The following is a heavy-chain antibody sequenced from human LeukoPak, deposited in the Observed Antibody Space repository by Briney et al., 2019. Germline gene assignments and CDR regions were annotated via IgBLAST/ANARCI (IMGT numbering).Heavy chain of an antibody. CDR1: GYTFTSYG. V-gene: IGHV1-18*01. Sequence: VKVSCKASGYTFTSYGISWVRQAPGQGLEWMGWISGYNGNTKYAQKLQGRVTMTTDTSTSTAYKELRSLRSDDTAVYYCARVEMATITDYWGQGTLVTVSS. D-gene: IGHD5-24*01. CDR2: ISGYNGNT. J-gene: IGHJ4*02. CDR3: ARVEMATITDY.